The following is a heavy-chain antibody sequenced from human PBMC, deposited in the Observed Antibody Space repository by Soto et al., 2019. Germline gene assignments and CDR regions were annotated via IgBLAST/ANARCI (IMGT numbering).Heavy chain of an antibody. CDR1: CGSISSGDYY. D-gene: IGHD5-18*01. Sequence: SETLSLTCAVSCGSISSGDYYRSWIRQPPGKGLEWIGYIYSSGSTNYNPSLKSRVTISADTSKNQVSLKLTSVTAADTAVYYCARDHPHSYGIYYFDYWGQGTLVTVSS. CDR2: IYSSGST. J-gene: IGHJ4*02. V-gene: IGHV4-61*08. CDR3: ARDHPHSYGIYYFDY.